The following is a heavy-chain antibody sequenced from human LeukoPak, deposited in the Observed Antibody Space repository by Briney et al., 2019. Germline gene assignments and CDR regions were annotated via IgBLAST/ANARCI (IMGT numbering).Heavy chain of an antibody. J-gene: IGHJ4*02. V-gene: IGHV4-59*08. CDR3: ARVEKGYSSSRYHFDY. CDR2: IYYSGST. CDR1: GGSLRSYY. D-gene: IGHD6-13*01. Sequence: SETLSLPRTVSGGSLRSYYWSWIGQPPAKGLEWVGYIYYSGSTYYNPSLKSRVTISVDTSKNQFSLKLSSVTAADTAVYYCARVEKGYSSSRYHFDYWGQGTLVTVSS.